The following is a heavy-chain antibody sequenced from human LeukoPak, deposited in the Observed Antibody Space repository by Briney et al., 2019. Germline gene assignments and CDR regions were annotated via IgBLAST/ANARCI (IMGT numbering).Heavy chain of an antibody. CDR1: GFTFSSYS. CDR2: ISSSSSYI. J-gene: IGHJ6*02. V-gene: IGHV3-21*01. D-gene: IGHD6-6*01. CDR3: ARERQIAARPTRKSYGKDV. Sequence: GGSLRLSCAASGFTFSSYSMNWVRQAPGKGLEWVSSISSSSSYIYYADSVKGRFTISRDNAKNSLYLQMNSLRAEDTAVYYCARERQIAARPTRKSYGKDVWGQGTTVTVSS.